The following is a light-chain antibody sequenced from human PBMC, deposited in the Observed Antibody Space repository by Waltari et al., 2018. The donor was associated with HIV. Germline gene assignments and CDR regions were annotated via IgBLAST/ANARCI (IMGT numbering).Light chain of an antibody. CDR3: QQYYSTPPYS. J-gene: IGKJ2*03. Sequence: DIVMTQSPDSLAVSLGGRATMNCKSSQRVLYSSNNKNYLAWYQQKPGQPPKLLIYWASTPESGVPDRFSGSGSGTDFTLTISSLQAEDVAVYYCQQYYSTPPYSFGQGTKLEIK. V-gene: IGKV4-1*01. CDR2: WAS. CDR1: QRVLYSSNNKNY.